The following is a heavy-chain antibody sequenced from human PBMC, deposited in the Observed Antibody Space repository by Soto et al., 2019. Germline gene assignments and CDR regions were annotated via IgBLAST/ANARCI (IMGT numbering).Heavy chain of an antibody. CDR2: IYYSGST. V-gene: IGHV4-31*03. Sequence: SETLSLTCTVSGGSISSGGYYWSWIRQHPGKGLEWIGYIYYSGSTYYNPSLKSRVTISVDTSKNQFSLKLSSVTAADTAVYYCARDYLLFPEPPSFSYGPYYYYYVLAVCAQGTTVTVSS. J-gene: IGHJ6*02. CDR3: ARDYLLFPEPPSFSYGPYYYYYVLAV. D-gene: IGHD5-18*01. CDR1: GGSISSGGYY.